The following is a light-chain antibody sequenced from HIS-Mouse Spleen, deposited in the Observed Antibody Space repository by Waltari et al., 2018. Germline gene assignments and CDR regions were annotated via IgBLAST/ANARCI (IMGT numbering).Light chain of an antibody. CDR2: EGS. CDR3: CSYAGSSTWV. CDR1: SSDVGSYNL. Sequence: QSALTQPASVSGSPGQSITISCTGTSSDVGSYNLVSWYQQHPGKAPKLMIYEGSKRPSGVSNRFSGSKSGNMASLTISGLQAEDEADYYCCSYAGSSTWVVGGGTKLTVL. V-gene: IGLV2-23*01. J-gene: IGLJ3*02.